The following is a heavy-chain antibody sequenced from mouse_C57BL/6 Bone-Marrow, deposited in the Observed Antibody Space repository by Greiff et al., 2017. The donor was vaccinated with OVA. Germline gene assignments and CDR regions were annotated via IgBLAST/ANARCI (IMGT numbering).Heavy chain of an antibody. CDR2: ISSGGDYI. V-gene: IGHV5-9-1*02. J-gene: IGHJ4*01. D-gene: IGHD3-2*02. CDR3: TRELRLPSYYAMDY. CDR1: GFTFSSYA. Sequence: EVQGVESGEGLVKPGGSLKLSCAASGFTFSSYAMSWVRQTPEKRLEWVAYISSGGDYIYYADTVKGRFTIYRDNARNTLYLQMSSLKSQDTAMYYCTRELRLPSYYAMDYWGQGTSVTVSS.